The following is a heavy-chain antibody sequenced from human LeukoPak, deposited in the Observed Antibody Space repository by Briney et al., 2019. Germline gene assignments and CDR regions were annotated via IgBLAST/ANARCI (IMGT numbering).Heavy chain of an antibody. V-gene: IGHV3-21*01. CDR1: GFTFSSYS. J-gene: IGHJ4*02. CDR3: ASDASLYSGSSGFDY. CDR2: ISSSSSYI. D-gene: IGHD1-26*01. Sequence: GGSLRLSCAASGFTFSSYSMNWVRQAPGKGLEWVPSISSSSSYIYYADSVKARFTISRDNAKNSLFLQMTSLRAEDTAVYYCASDASLYSGSSGFDYWGQGTLVTVSS.